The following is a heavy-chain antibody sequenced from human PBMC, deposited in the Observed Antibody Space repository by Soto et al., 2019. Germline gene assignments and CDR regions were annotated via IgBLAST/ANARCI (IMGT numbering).Heavy chain of an antibody. CDR2: IIPIFGTA. J-gene: IGHJ4*02. V-gene: IGHV1-69*06. D-gene: IGHD6-13*01. CDR3: ARDLYFRYSSSLLY. Sequence: GASVKVSCKASGGTFSSYAISWVRQAPGQGLEWMGGIIPIFGTANYAQKFQGGVTITADKSTSTAYMELSSLRSEDTAVYYCARDLYFRYSSSLLYWGQGTLVTVSS. CDR1: GGTFSSYA.